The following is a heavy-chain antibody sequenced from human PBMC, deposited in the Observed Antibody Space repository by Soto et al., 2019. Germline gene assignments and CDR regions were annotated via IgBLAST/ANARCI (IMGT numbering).Heavy chain of an antibody. D-gene: IGHD3-22*01. CDR3: ARQGLGDSSAYYYAVSDYGMDV. V-gene: IGHV4-59*01. J-gene: IGHJ6*02. Sequence: SETLSLTCTVSGGSISSYYWSWIRQPPGKGLEWIGYMYYSGSTNYNPSLKSRVTISVDTSENQFSLKLSSVTAADTAVYYCARQGLGDSSAYYYAVSDYGMDVWGQRTTVTVSS. CDR1: GGSISSYY. CDR2: MYYSGST.